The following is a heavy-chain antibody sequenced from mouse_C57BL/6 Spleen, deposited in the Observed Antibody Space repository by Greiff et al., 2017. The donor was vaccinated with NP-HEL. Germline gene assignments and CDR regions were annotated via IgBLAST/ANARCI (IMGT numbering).Heavy chain of an antibody. Sequence: QVQLKQSGAELARPGASVKLSCKASGYTFTSYGISWVKQRTGQGLEWIGEIYPRSGNTYYNEKFKGKATLTADKSSSTAYMELRSLTSEDSAVYFCAHYYGSSYGYFDVWGTGTTVTVSS. CDR1: GYTFTSYG. CDR3: AHYYGSSYGYFDV. CDR2: IYPRSGNT. J-gene: IGHJ1*03. D-gene: IGHD1-1*01. V-gene: IGHV1-81*01.